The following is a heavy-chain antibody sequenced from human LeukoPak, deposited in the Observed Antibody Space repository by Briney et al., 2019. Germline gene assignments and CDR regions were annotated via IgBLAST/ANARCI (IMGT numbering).Heavy chain of an antibody. Sequence: GASVKVSCKASGYTFTGYYMHWVRQAPGQGLEWMGWINPNSGGTNYAQKFQGRVTMTRDTSISTAYMELSSLRSEDTAVYYCAYSTSCTLWCYMDVWGKGTTVTVSS. J-gene: IGHJ6*03. CDR3: AYSTSCTLWCYMDV. CDR1: GYTFTGYY. D-gene: IGHD2-2*01. V-gene: IGHV1-2*02. CDR2: INPNSGGT.